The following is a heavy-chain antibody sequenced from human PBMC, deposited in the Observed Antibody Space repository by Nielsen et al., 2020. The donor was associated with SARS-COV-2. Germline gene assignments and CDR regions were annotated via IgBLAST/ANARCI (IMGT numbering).Heavy chain of an antibody. V-gene: IGHV3-11*04. J-gene: IGHJ3*02. D-gene: IGHD3-3*01. CDR1: GFTFSDYY. CDR2: ISSSGSTI. CDR3: ARVLSYTFDI. Sequence: GESLKISCAASGFTFSDYYMSWIRQAPGKGLEWVSYISSSGSTIYYADSVKGRFTISRDNAKNSLYLQMNSLRAEDTAVYYCARVLSYTFDIWGQGTMVTVSS.